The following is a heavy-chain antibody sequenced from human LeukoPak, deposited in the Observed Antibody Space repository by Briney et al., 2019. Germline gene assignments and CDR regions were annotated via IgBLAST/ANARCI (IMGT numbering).Heavy chain of an antibody. D-gene: IGHD3-3*01. CDR3: ARGANFWSGYYTNWFDP. J-gene: IGHJ5*02. CDR2: INHSGST. Sequence: SEXLSLTCAVYGGSFSGYYWSWLRQPPGKGLEWIGEINHSGSTNYNPSLTSRVTISVDTSKNQFSLKLSSVTAADTAVYYCARGANFWSGYYTNWFDPWGQGTLVAVSS. V-gene: IGHV4-34*01. CDR1: GGSFSGYY.